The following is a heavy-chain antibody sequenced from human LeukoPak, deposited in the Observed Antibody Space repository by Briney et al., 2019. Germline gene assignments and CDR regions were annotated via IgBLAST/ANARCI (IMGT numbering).Heavy chain of an antibody. CDR2: IYYSGST. CDR1: GGSISSSSYY. Sequence: SETLSLTCTVSGGSISSSSYYWGWIRQPPGKGLEWIGSIYYSGSTYYNPSLKSRVTISVDKSKNQFSLKLSSVTAADTAVYYCARSGYSYGYVVFDYWGQGTLVTVSS. D-gene: IGHD5-18*01. CDR3: ARSGYSYGYVVFDY. J-gene: IGHJ4*02. V-gene: IGHV4-39*07.